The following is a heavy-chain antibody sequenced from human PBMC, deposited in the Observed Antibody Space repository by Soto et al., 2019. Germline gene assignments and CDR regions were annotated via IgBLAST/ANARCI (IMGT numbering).Heavy chain of an antibody. Sequence: SETLSLTCAVYGGSFSGYYWSWIRQPPGKGLEWIGEINHSGSTNYNPSLKSRVTISVDTSKNQFSLKLSSVTDADTAVYYCARDRYSSSWSSLLYGMDVWGQGTTVTVSS. CDR3: ARDRYSSSWSSLLYGMDV. CDR1: GGSFSGYY. CDR2: INHSGST. J-gene: IGHJ6*02. V-gene: IGHV4-34*01. D-gene: IGHD6-13*01.